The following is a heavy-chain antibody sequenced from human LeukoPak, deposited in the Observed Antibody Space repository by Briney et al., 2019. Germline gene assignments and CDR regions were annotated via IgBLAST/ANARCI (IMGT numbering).Heavy chain of an antibody. Sequence: GASVKVSCKASGYILSSYNMHWVRQAPGQGLEWMGWINPNSGGTNYAQKFQGRVTMTRDTSINTAYMELSRLRSDDTAVYYCARGTLWFGELVGLYKNHFDYWGQGTLVTVSS. CDR3: ARGTLWFGELVGLYKNHFDY. CDR1: GYILSSYN. CDR2: INPNSGGT. D-gene: IGHD3-10*01. J-gene: IGHJ4*02. V-gene: IGHV1-2*02.